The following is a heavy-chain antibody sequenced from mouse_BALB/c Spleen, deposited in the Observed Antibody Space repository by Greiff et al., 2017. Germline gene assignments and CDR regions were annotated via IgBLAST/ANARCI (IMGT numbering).Heavy chain of an antibody. CDR2: ISYSGST. J-gene: IGHJ3*01. V-gene: IGHV3-2*02. CDR3: ARNYGSSTVFAY. D-gene: IGHD1-1*01. CDR1: GYSITSDYA. Sequence: EVKLQESGPGLVKPSQSLSLTCTVTGYSITSDYAWNWIRQFPGNKLEWMGYISYSGSTSYNPSLKSRISITRDTSKNQFFLQLNSVTTEDTATYYCARNYGSSTVFAYWGQGTLVTVSA.